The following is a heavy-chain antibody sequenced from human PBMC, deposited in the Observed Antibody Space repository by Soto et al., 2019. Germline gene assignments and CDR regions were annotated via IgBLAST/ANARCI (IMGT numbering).Heavy chain of an antibody. J-gene: IGHJ5*02. CDR3: ARGYQLLLYPQRWFDP. CDR1: GGSISSGGYY. V-gene: IGHV4-31*03. CDR2: IYYSGST. Sequence: QVQLQESGPGLVKPSQTLSLTCTVSGGSISSGGYYWSWIRQHPGKGLEWIGYIYYSGSTYYNPSLKGRVTISVDTSKNQFSLKLSSVTAADTAVYYCARGYQLLLYPQRWFDPWGQGTLVTVSS. D-gene: IGHD2-2*01.